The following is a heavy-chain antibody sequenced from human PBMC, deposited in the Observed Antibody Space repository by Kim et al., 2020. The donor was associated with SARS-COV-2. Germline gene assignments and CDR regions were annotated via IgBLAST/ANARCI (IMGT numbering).Heavy chain of an antibody. CDR3: AKGRELYYYGLGSAFDT. CDR2: ISGTGGAT. V-gene: IGHV3-23*01. CDR1: GLTFGSYA. Sequence: GGSLRLSCAASGLTFGSYAMIWVRQAPGKGVEWVSIISGTGGATDYADSVKGRFTISRDNSKNTLYLQMNSLRAEDTAVYYCAKGRELYYYGLGSAFDTWGQGTLVTVSS. J-gene: IGHJ4*02. D-gene: IGHD3-10*01.